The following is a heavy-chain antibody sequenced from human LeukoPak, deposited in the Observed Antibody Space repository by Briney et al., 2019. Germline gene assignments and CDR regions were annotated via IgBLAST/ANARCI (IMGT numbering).Heavy chain of an antibody. CDR2: IYSGGGT. D-gene: IGHD1-14*01. CDR1: EFTVSRNY. J-gene: IGHJ4*02. Sequence: GGSLRLSCTASEFTVSRNYMLWVRQAPGKGLEWGSVIYSGGGTFYADSVKGRFTISRDNSKNTLYLQMNSLRVEDTAVYYCARRTAVSYYFDSWGQGTLVTVSS. CDR3: ARRTAVSYYFDS. V-gene: IGHV3-53*01.